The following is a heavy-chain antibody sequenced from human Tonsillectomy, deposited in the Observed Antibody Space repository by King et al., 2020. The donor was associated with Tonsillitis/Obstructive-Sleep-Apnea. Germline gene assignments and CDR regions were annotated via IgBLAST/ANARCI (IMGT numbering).Heavy chain of an antibody. D-gene: IGHD2-8*01. CDR2: IYSGGST. CDR3: ARILRTKESYYYMDV. J-gene: IGHJ6*03. Sequence: QLVQSGGGLIQPGGSLRLSRAASGFTVSSNYMSWVRQAPGKGLEWVSVIYSGGSTYYADSVKGRFTISRDNSKNTLYLQMNSLRAEDTAVYYCARILRTKESYYYMDVWGKGTTVTVSS. V-gene: IGHV3-53*01. CDR1: GFTVSSNY.